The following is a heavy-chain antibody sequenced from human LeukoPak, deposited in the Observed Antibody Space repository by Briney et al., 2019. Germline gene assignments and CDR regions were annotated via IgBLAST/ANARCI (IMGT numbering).Heavy chain of an antibody. CDR2: ISSSGSTI. V-gene: IGHV3-48*03. D-gene: IGHD3-22*01. Sequence: GGSLRLSCAASGFTFSSYAMSWVRQAPGKGLEWVSYISSSGSTIYYADSVKGRFTISRDNAKNSLYLQMNSLRAEDTAVYYCARGPSYYDSEAGAFDIWGQGTMVTVSS. J-gene: IGHJ3*02. CDR3: ARGPSYYDSEAGAFDI. CDR1: GFTFSSYA.